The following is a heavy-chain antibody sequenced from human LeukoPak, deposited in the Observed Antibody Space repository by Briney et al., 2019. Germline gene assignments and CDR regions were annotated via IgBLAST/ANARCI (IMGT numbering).Heavy chain of an antibody. D-gene: IGHD1-26*01. V-gene: IGHV4-4*07. CDR1: GGSIGSYY. CDR2: SYTTGST. J-gene: IGHJ4*02. Sequence: SDTLSLTCTVSGGSIGSYYWSWIRQPAGKGPEWIGRSYTTGSTNYNPSLKSRVTMSLDTSKNQLSLNLSSVTAADTAVYYCARSGGSGFQLDSWGQGTLVTVSS. CDR3: ARSGGSGFQLDS.